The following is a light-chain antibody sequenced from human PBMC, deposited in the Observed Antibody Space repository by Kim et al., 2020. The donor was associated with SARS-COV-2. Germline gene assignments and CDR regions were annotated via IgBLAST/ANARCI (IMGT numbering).Light chain of an antibody. Sequence: DIQMTQSPSSLSASVGDRVTITCRASQSISSYLNWYQQKPGKAPKLLIYAASSLQSGVPSRFSGSGSGTDFTLTISSLQPEDFATYLCQQSYSTPDTFGQGTTLEIK. CDR2: AAS. V-gene: IGKV1-39*01. CDR1: QSISSY. J-gene: IGKJ2*01. CDR3: QQSYSTPDT.